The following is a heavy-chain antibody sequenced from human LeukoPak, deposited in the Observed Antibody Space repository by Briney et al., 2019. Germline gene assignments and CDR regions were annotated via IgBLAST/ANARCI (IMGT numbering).Heavy chain of an antibody. J-gene: IGHJ4*02. CDR3: ARDITGQWSFDY. D-gene: IGHD2-8*01. V-gene: IGHV4-39*07. CDR2: IYYSGST. Sequence: SSETLSPACTVSGGSISSSSYYWGWIRQPPGKGLEWIGSIYYSGSTYYNPSLKSRVTISVDTSKNQFSLKLSSVTAADTAVYYCARDITGQWSFDYWGQGTLVTVSS. CDR1: GGSISSSSYY.